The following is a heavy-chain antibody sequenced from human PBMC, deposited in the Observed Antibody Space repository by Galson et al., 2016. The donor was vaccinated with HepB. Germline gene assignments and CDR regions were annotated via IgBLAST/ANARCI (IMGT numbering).Heavy chain of an antibody. J-gene: IGHJ2*01. CDR2: FDPEEDGKR. V-gene: IGHV1-24*01. CDR3: ALGASVPVEDDWYFHL. CDR1: GYTLSELS. Sequence: SVKVSCKVSGYTLSELSIHWVRQSPGKGLEWMGSFDPEEDGKRLYAEKFKGRVTTTEDTSTDAAYMELSRLTSEDTANYFCALGASVPVEDDWYFHLWGRGTLVTVSS. D-gene: IGHD6-19*01.